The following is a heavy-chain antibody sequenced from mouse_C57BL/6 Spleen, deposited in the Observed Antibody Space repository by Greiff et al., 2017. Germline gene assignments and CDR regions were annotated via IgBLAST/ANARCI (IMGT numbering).Heavy chain of an antibody. D-gene: IGHD2-3*01. CDR1: GYSITSGYY. CDR2: ISYDGSN. Sequence: ESGPGLVKPSQSLSLTCSVTGYSITSGYYWNWIRQFPGNKLEWMGYISYDGSNNYNPSLKNRISITRDTSKNQFFLKLNSVTTEDTATYYCAREADYDDYYAMDYWGQGTSVTVSS. V-gene: IGHV3-6*01. J-gene: IGHJ4*01. CDR3: AREADYDDYYAMDY.